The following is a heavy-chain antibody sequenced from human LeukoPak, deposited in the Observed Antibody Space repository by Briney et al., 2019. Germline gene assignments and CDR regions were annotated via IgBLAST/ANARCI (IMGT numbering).Heavy chain of an antibody. CDR1: GFTFSNYN. V-gene: IGHV3-30*02. Sequence: GGSLRLSCAASGFTFSNYNMNWVRQAPGKGLEWVAFIRYDGSNKYYADSVKGRFTISRDNSKNTLYLQMNSLRAEDTAVYYCAKGLRYYYGSGVLDYWGQGTLVTVSS. CDR3: AKGLRYYYGSGVLDY. J-gene: IGHJ4*02. D-gene: IGHD3-10*01. CDR2: IRYDGSNK.